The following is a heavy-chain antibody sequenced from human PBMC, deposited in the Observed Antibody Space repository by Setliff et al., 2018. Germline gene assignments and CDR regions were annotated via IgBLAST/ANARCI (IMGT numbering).Heavy chain of an antibody. CDR3: VRDRTAYSYGLDV. Sequence: PSETLSLTCAVSANTLSTSYYWGWVRQPPGKGLEWIGDIYHNGNTNFNPSLKTRVTMSVDTSKNQFALNLTSVTAADTAVYYCVRDRTAYSYGLDVWGRGNLVTVSS. V-gene: IGHV4-38-2*02. CDR1: ANTLSTSYY. CDR2: IYHNGNT. D-gene: IGHD2-15*01. J-gene: IGHJ2*01.